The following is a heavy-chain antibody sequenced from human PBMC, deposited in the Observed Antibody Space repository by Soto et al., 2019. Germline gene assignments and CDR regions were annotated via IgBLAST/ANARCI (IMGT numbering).Heavy chain of an antibody. CDR2: IYYSGST. CDR3: ARGAATVTTLSWFDP. J-gene: IGHJ5*02. V-gene: IGHV4-59*08. CDR1: GGSISSYY. D-gene: IGHD4-17*01. Sequence: QVQLQESGPGLVKPSETLSLTCTVSGGSISSYYWSWIRQPPGKGLEWIGYIYYSGSTNYNPSLKSRVTIXXDXSXXQFPLKLSSVTAADTAVYYCARGAATVTTLSWFDPWGQGTLVTVSS.